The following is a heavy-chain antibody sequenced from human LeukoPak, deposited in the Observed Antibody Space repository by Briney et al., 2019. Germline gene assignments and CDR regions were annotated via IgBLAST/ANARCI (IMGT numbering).Heavy chain of an antibody. D-gene: IGHD6-19*01. Sequence: PSETLSLTCTVSGASVSSGDYYWSWIRQLPGKGLEWIGYIYYSGSTYYNPSLKSRLTISVDTSKNQFSLKLSSVTAADTTVYICARRRGNTSGFQGYYFDYWGQGTLVTVSS. J-gene: IGHJ4*02. CDR1: GASVSSGDYY. CDR3: ARRRGNTSGFQGYYFDY. V-gene: IGHV4-31*03. CDR2: IYYSGST.